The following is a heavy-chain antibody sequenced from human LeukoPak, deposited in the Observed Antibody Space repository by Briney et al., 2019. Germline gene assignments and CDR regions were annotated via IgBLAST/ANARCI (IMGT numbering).Heavy chain of an antibody. J-gene: IGHJ3*01. V-gene: IGHV3-7*01. CDR3: VAGAWGARDWYDL. CDR1: GFTFTIHW. Sequence: PGGSLSLSCPASGFTFTIHWMSWVRQAPGEGLEWVANINQDGSQKYYVDSVKGRFTISRDNAKNSFFLQMSSLIAEDTSVYYCVAGAWGARDWYDLWGRGTMVTVAS. D-gene: IGHD7-27*01. CDR2: INQDGSQK.